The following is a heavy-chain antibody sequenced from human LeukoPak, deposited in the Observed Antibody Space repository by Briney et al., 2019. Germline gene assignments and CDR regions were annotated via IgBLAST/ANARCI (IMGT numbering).Heavy chain of an antibody. D-gene: IGHD3-22*01. CDR2: IYTSGST. V-gene: IGHV4-4*07. Sequence: SETLSLTCTVSGDSISGFYWSWIRQAAGKGLEWIGHIYTSGSTNYNPSLKSRVTMSVDMSKNQFSLKLRSVTAADTAVYYCARDRNYYYDSSGYYWYFDLWGRGTLVTVSS. CDR3: ARDRNYYYDSSGYYWYFDL. J-gene: IGHJ2*01. CDR1: GDSISGFY.